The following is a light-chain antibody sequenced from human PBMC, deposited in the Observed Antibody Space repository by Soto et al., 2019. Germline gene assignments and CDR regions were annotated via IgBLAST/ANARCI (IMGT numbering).Light chain of an antibody. CDR2: DAS. Sequence: EIVLTQSPGTLSLSPGERATLSCRASQSVRSSLLAWYQQKPGQAPRLLIYDASRRAIGITDRFSGSGSGTDFTVTISRLEPEDFAVYYCQQYGTSPLTFGGGTKVEIK. CDR3: QQYGTSPLT. CDR1: QSVRSSL. J-gene: IGKJ4*01. V-gene: IGKV3-20*01.